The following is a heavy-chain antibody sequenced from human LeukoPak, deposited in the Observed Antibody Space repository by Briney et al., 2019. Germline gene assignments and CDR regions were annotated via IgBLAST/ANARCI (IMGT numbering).Heavy chain of an antibody. J-gene: IGHJ6*03. CDR3: AREQCSSTSCFSYYYYMDV. CDR2: ISSSSSYI. Sequence: PGGSLRLSCAASGFTFSSYSMNWVRQAPGKGLEWVSSISSSSSYIYYADSVKGRFTISRDNAKNSLYLQMNSLRAEDTAVYYCAREQCSSTSCFSYYYYMDVWGKGTTVTVSS. V-gene: IGHV3-21*01. CDR1: GFTFSSYS. D-gene: IGHD2-2*01.